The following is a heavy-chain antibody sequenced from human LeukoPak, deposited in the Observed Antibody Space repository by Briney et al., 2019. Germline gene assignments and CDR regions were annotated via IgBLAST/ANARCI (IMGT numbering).Heavy chain of an antibody. CDR1: GFTFSSYW. D-gene: IGHD1-26*01. Sequence: GGSLRLSCAASGFTFSSYWMSWVRQAPGKGLEWVANIKQDGSEKYYVDSVKGRFTISRDNAKNTLYLHMNSLTAEDTAVYYCANWQSGSRVFFDYWGQGTLVTVSS. V-gene: IGHV3-7*05. J-gene: IGHJ4*02. CDR2: IKQDGSEK. CDR3: ANWQSGSRVFFDY.